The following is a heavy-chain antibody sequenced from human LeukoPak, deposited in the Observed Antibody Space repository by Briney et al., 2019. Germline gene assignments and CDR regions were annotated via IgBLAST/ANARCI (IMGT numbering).Heavy chain of an antibody. CDR3: ARDVIAVASTSGFDY. D-gene: IGHD6-13*01. V-gene: IGHV3-7*01. J-gene: IGHJ4*02. Sequence: PGGSLRLSCAASGFTFSRYWMSWVRQAPGKGLEWVANIKEDGSEKYYVDSVEGRLTISRDNAKNSLYLQMNSLRDEDTAVYYCARDVIAVASTSGFDYWGQGTLVTVSS. CDR1: GFTFSRYW. CDR2: IKEDGSEK.